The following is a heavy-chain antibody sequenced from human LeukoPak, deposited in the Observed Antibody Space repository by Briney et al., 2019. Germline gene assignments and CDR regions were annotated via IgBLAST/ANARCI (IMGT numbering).Heavy chain of an antibody. CDR3: ARADAIAAAGTFDY. Sequence: ASVKVSYKASGYTFTSYYMHWVRQAAGQGLEWMGIINPSGGSTSYAQKFQGRVTMTRDMSTSTVYMELSSLRSEDTAVYYCARADAIAAAGTFDYWGQGTLGTVSS. CDR1: GYTFTSYY. V-gene: IGHV1-46*01. CDR2: INPSGGST. D-gene: IGHD6-13*01. J-gene: IGHJ4*02.